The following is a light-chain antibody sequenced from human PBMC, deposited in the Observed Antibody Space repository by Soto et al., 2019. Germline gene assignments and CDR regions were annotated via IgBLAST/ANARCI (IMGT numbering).Light chain of an antibody. CDR3: QHHGDSPNT. CDR2: GAS. CDR1: QSVSRNN. V-gene: IGKV3-20*01. Sequence: ETVLTQSPGTLSLSPGERATLSCSASQSVSRNNLVWYQQRPGQPPRLLIYGASSRATGIPDRFSGSGSGTDFSLTISRLEPEDFAVYYCQHHGDSPNTFGQGTRLEIK. J-gene: IGKJ5*01.